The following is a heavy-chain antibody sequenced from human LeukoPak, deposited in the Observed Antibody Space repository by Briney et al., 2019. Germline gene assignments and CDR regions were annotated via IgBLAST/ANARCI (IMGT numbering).Heavy chain of an antibody. D-gene: IGHD2-2*01. V-gene: IGHV1-18*01. J-gene: IGHJ5*02. CDR3: ARAASRVVPAAMGGNWFDP. CDR2: ISAYNGNT. Sequence: ASVKVSCKASGYTFTSYCISWVRQAPGQGLEWMGWISAYNGNTNYAQKLQGRVTMTTDTSTSTAYMELGSLRSDDTAVYYCARAASRVVPAAMGGNWFDPWGQGTLVTVSS. CDR1: GYTFTSYC.